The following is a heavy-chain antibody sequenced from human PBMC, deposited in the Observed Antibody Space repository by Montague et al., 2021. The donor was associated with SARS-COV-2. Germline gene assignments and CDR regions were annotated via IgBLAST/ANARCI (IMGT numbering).Heavy chain of an antibody. CDR1: GGSISGSNYY. Sequence: SETLSLTCTVSGGSISGSNYYWGWIRQPPGKGLEWIGTTHYSGSTYYXPSLKSRVTTSLDTSKNQFSLKLSSVTAADTAVYYCARGDFGVVIIPYYYYYMDVWGKGTTVTVSS. V-gene: IGHV4-39*01. D-gene: IGHD3-3*01. J-gene: IGHJ6*03. CDR3: ARGDFGVVIIPYYYYYMDV. CDR2: THYSGST.